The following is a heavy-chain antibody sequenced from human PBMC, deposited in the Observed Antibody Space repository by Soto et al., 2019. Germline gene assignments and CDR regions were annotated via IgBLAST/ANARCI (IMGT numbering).Heavy chain of an antibody. J-gene: IGHJ4*02. CDR1: GGSVSSPKYF. Sequence: QMQLQASGPGLVKPSETLSLACTVSGGSVSSPKYFWSWIRQPPGTGLEWVAYIYNNGKTNYNPSLKSRATISVATAKNQCSLKLTSVTGADSAMYFCARTVMPVGKLPAFDHWGQGVLVTFS. CDR3: ARTVMPVGKLPAFDH. V-gene: IGHV4-61*01. D-gene: IGHD3-16*01. CDR2: IYNNGKT.